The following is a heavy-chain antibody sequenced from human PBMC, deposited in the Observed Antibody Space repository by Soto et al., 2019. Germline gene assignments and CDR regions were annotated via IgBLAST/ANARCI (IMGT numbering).Heavy chain of an antibody. V-gene: IGHV3-64*07. J-gene: IGHJ4*02. CDR1: GFTFSIYA. Sequence: EVQLVESGGDLVQPGESLRLSCAASGFTFSIYAMHWVRQAPGKGLEYVDAISYDGTVRYYADSVKGRFTISRDDSRNTVYLQMGSLRPEDMAVYYCARGSYYSSGTVHRPYDYWGQGTLVTVSS. CDR3: ARGSYYSSGTVHRPYDY. D-gene: IGHD3-10*01. CDR2: ISYDGTVR.